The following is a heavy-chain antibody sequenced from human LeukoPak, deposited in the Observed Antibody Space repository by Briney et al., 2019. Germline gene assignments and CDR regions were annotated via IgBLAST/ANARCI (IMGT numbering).Heavy chain of an antibody. CDR3: ARGSTVTTVDFDY. D-gene: IGHD4-17*01. Sequence: PSETLSLTCTVSGGSVSSGSYCWSWIRQPPGKGLEWIGYIYYSGSTNYNPSLKSRVTISVDTSKNQFSLKLSSVTAADTAVYYCARGSTVTTVDFDYWGQGTLVTVSS. V-gene: IGHV4-61*01. CDR2: IYYSGST. CDR1: GGSVSSGSYC. J-gene: IGHJ4*02.